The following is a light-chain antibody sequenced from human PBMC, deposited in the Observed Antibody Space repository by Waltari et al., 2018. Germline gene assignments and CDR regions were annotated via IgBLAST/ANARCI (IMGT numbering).Light chain of an antibody. J-gene: IGKJ4*01. CDR1: QSVSTS. CDR3: HQGYSWPFT. V-gene: IGKV3-11*01. CDR2: DAS. Sequence: EILLTQSPATLSLSPGERATLSCRASQSVSTSLAWFQQKPGQPPRLIIYDASNRANDIPARFRGSGSGTDFTLSISSLEPEDLAVYYCHQGYSWPFTFGGGTKVQIK.